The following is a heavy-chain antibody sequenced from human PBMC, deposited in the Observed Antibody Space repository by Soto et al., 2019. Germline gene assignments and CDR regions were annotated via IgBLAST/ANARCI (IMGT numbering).Heavy chain of an antibody. Sequence: GGSLRLSCAASGFTFTRYSMNWVRQAPGKGLEWVSSISSTTTYIYYADAMKGRFTVSRENAKNSVYLEMNSLSAEDTAVYYCARESEDLTSNFDYWGQGTLVTVSS. V-gene: IGHV3-21*01. CDR1: GFTFTRYS. CDR2: ISSTTTYI. J-gene: IGHJ4*02. CDR3: ARESEDLTSNFDY.